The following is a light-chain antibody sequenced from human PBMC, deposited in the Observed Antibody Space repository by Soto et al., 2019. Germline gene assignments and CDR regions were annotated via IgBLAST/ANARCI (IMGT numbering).Light chain of an antibody. CDR1: SSNIGAGYD. CDR2: GNS. CDR3: PSYDSSLSGLV. J-gene: IGLJ2*01. V-gene: IGLV1-40*01. Sequence: QSVLTQPPSVSGAPGQRVTISCTGSSSNIGAGYDVHWYQQLPGTAPKLLIYGNSNRPSGVPDRFSGSKSGTSASLAITGLQAEDEADYYCPSYDSSLSGLVFGGGTKLTLL.